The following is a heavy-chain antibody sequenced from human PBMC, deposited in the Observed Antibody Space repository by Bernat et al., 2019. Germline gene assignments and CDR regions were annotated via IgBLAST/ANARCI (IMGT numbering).Heavy chain of an antibody. J-gene: IGHJ4*02. D-gene: IGHD3-3*01. Sequence: QVQLVQSGAEVKKPGASVKVSCKASGYTFTSYAMHWVRQAPGQRLEWMGWINAGNGNTKYSQKFQGRVTITRDTSASTAYMELSSLRSEDTAVYYCARSPPYYDCWSGYQGGDYWGQGTLVTVSS. CDR2: INAGNGNT. CDR3: ARSPPYYDCWSGYQGGDY. V-gene: IGHV1-3*01. CDR1: GYTFTSYA.